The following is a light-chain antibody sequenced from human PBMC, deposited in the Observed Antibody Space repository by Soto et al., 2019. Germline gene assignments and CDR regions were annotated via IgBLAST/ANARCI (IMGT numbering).Light chain of an antibody. CDR2: EVD. CDR3: TSYATGDTFP. J-gene: IGLJ2*01. CDR1: SNDIGAHYY. V-gene: IGLV2-8*01. Sequence: QSALTQPASVSGSLGQSITISCTGTSNDIGAHYYVSWYQHHPGKAPKLLIYEVDKRPSGVPDRFSGSKSGNTASLTVSGLQAEDEADYYCTSYATGDTFPFGGGTKLTVL.